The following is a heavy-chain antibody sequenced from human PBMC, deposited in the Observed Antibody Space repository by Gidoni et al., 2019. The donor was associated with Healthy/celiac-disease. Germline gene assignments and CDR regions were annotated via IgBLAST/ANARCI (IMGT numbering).Heavy chain of an antibody. V-gene: IGHV1-69*01. Sequence: QVQLVHSGAEVTNPGSSVKVSCKASGGTFTSYAISWLRQAPGQGLEWMGGIIPIFGTANYAQKFQGRVTITADESTSTAYMELSSLRSEDTAVYYCARATYYYDSSGYYYEVSAFDIWGQGTMVTVSS. CDR1: GGTFTSYA. D-gene: IGHD3-22*01. CDR2: IIPIFGTA. J-gene: IGHJ3*02. CDR3: ARATYYYDSSGYYYEVSAFDI.